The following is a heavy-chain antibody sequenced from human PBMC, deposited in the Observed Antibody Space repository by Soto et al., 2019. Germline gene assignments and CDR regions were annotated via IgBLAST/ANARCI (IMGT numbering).Heavy chain of an antibody. Sequence: GGSMRLSCAASGFTFSSYTMHWVRQAPDKGLEWVTIISYDGTNKYYADSVKGRFTISRDTSKNTLYLQTNSLSAEDTAVYYCAREVNWGSYYYGMDVWGQGTTVTVSS. CDR3: AREVNWGSYYYGMDV. D-gene: IGHD7-27*01. CDR1: GFTFSSYT. J-gene: IGHJ6*02. V-gene: IGHV3-30*01. CDR2: ISYDGTNK.